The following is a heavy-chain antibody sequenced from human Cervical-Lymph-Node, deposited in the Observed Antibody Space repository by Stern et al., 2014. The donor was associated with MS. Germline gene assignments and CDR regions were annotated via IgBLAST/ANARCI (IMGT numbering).Heavy chain of an antibody. CDR1: GGSFSGYY. D-gene: IGHD4-17*01. J-gene: IGHJ4*02. V-gene: IGHV4-34*01. CDR2: INHSGST. CDR3: ARGRGYGDYLTDY. Sequence: QVQLQQWGAGLLKPSETLSLTCAVYGGSFSGYYWSWIRQPPGKGLEWIGEINHSGSTNYNPSLKSRVTISVDTSKNQFSLKLSSVTAADTAVYYCARGRGYGDYLTDYWGQGTLVTVSS.